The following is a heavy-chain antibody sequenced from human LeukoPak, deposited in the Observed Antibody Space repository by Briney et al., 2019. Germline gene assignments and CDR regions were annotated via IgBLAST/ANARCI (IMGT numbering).Heavy chain of an antibody. Sequence: ASVKVSCKASGYTFTSYGISWVRQAPGQGLEWMGWISAYNGNTNYAQKLQGRVTMTTDTSTSTAYMELRSLRSDDTAVYYCARDPHQTRIAAIHWFDYWGQGTLVTVSS. CDR3: ARDPHQTRIAAIHWFDY. CDR1: GYTFTSYG. J-gene: IGHJ4*02. CDR2: ISAYNGNT. D-gene: IGHD6-13*01. V-gene: IGHV1-18*01.